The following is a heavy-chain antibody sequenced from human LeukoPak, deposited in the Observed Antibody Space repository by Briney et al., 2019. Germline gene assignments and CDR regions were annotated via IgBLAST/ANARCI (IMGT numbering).Heavy chain of an antibody. CDR2: INPNSGGT. Sequence: GASVKVSCKASGYTFTGYYMHWVRQAPGQGLEWMGWINPNSGGTNYAQKFQGRVTMTRDTSISTAYMELSRLRPDDTAVYYCARSSNWGSDHRPGYWGQGTLVTVSS. V-gene: IGHV1-2*02. CDR3: ARSSNWGSDHRPGY. J-gene: IGHJ4*02. D-gene: IGHD7-27*01. CDR1: GYTFTGYY.